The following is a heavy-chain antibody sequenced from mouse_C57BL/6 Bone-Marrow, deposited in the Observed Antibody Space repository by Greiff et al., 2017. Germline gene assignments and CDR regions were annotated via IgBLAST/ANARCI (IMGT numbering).Heavy chain of an antibody. J-gene: IGHJ1*03. V-gene: IGHV1-55*01. D-gene: IGHD2-5*01. CDR3: ARAYYSNYWYVDV. Sequence: VQLQQSGPDLVKPGASVKMSCTASGYTFTSCWITWVKRRPGQGLEWIGDISPGSGSTNYNEKFKSKATLTVDTSSSTGYMQLSSLTSEDSAVYYGARAYYSNYWYVDVWGTGTTVTVSS. CDR1: GYTFTSCW. CDR2: ISPGSGST.